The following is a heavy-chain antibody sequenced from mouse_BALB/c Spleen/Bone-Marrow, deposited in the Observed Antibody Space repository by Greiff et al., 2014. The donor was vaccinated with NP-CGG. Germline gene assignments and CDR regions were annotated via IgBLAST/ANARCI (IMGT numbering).Heavy chain of an antibody. CDR3: ARHGGSRGCYFDY. CDR2: ISNGGGST. J-gene: IGHJ2*01. V-gene: IGHV5-12-2*01. D-gene: IGHD1-1*01. CDR1: GYTFSSYT. Sequence: DVHLVESGGGLVQPGGSLKLSCAASGYTFSSYTMSWVRQTPEKRLEWAAYISNGGGSTYYPDTVKGRFTISRDNAKNTLYLQMSSLKSEDAAMYYCARHGGSRGCYFDYWGQGTTLTVSS.